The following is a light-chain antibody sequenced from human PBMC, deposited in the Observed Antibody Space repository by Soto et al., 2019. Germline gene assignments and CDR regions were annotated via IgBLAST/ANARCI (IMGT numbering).Light chain of an antibody. CDR2: GTS. CDR3: QQYGSSLYT. Sequence: EIVLTQSPGTLSLSPGERATLSCSASQSVSSKYLAWYQQKPGQAPRVLIYGTSIRASGAPERFSGGGSGTDFTITITRLEPEDFAVYYCQQYGSSLYTFGPGTKVDI. J-gene: IGKJ3*01. CDR1: QSVSSKY. V-gene: IGKV3-20*01.